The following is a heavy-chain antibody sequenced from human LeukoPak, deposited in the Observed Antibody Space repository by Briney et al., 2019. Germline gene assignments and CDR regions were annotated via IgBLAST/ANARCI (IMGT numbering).Heavy chain of an antibody. D-gene: IGHD2-21*02. CDR1: GFTVSSNY. V-gene: IGHV3-11*04. CDR3: ARGVTLDY. CDR2: ISSGDNIM. Sequence: GGSLRLSCAASGFTVSSNYMSWVRQAPGKGLEWVSYISSGDNIMFYADSVKGRFIISRDNAKNSLYLQMNSLRAEDTAVYYCARGVTLDYWGQGTLVTVSS. J-gene: IGHJ4*02.